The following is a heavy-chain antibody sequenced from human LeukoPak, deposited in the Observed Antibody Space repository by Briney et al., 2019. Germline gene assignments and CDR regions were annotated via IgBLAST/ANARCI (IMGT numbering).Heavy chain of an antibody. J-gene: IGHJ4*02. CDR2: IIPIFGTA. CDR3: ARAVPEGYSSGWYGGAFDY. V-gene: IGHV1-69*06. Sequence: PGASVKVSRKASGGTFSSYAISWVRQAPGQGLEWMGGIIPIFGTANYAQKFQGRVTITADKSTSTAYMELSSLRSEDTAVYYCARAVPEGYSSGWYGGAFDYWGQGTLVTVSS. D-gene: IGHD6-19*01. CDR1: GGTFSSYA.